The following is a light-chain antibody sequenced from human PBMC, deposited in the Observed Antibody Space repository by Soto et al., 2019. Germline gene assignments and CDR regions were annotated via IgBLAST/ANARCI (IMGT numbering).Light chain of an antibody. CDR2: SNN. CDR1: SSNIRSNT. CDR3: AAWDDSLNGWV. V-gene: IGLV1-44*01. J-gene: IGLJ3*02. Sequence: QSVLTQPPSASGTPGQRVTISCSGSSSNIRSNTVNWYQQLPGTAPNLLIYSNNQRPSGVPDRISGSKSGTSASLAISGLQSEDEADYYCAAWDDSLNGWVFGGGTKLTVL.